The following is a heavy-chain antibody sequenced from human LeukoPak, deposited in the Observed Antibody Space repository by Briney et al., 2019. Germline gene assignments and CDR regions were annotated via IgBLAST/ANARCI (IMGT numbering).Heavy chain of an antibody. CDR2: ISYDGSNE. CDR3: AKKGYYDGSGYYMYYFDH. Sequence: GGSLRLSCAASGFTFSNYGMHWVRQAPGKGLEWVAVISYDGSNEYYADSVKGRFTISRDDSKNTLYLQMNSLRAEDTAVYYCAKKGYYDGSGYYMYYFDHWGQGTLVTVSS. CDR1: GFTFSNYG. V-gene: IGHV3-30*18. J-gene: IGHJ4*02. D-gene: IGHD3-22*01.